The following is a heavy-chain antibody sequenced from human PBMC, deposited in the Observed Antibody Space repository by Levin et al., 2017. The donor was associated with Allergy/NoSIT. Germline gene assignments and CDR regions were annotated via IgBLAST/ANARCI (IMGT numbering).Heavy chain of an antibody. V-gene: IGHV3-30*18. CDR2: ISYDGSNK. J-gene: IGHJ6*02. Sequence: GESLKISCAASGFTFSSYGMHWVRQAPGKGLEWVAVISYDGSNKYYADSVKGRFTISRDNSKNTLYLQMNSLRAEDTAVYYCAKEAAYYYYYYGMDVWGQGTTVTVSS. CDR1: GFTFSSYG. D-gene: IGHD6-25*01. CDR3: AKEAAYYYYYYGMDV.